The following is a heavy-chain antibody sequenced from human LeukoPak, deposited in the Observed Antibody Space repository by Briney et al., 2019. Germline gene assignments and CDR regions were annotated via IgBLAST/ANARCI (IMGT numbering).Heavy chain of an antibody. V-gene: IGHV4-59*01. J-gene: IGHJ4*02. CDR1: GGSISSYY. D-gene: IGHD3-22*01. Sequence: SETLSLXCTVSGGSISSYYWSWIRRPPGKGLEWIGYIYYSGSSNYKPSLKSRVTISVDTSKNQFSLKLSSVTAADTAVYYCARGSRVVVIGYWGQGTLVTVSS. CDR3: ARGSRVVVIGY. CDR2: IYYSGSS.